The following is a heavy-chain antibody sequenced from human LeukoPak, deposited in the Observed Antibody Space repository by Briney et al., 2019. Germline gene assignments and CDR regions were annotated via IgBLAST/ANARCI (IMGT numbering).Heavy chain of an antibody. CDR3: AREGIAVAGSNLFDY. J-gene: IGHJ4*02. D-gene: IGHD6-19*01. V-gene: IGHV3-48*03. CDR2: ISSSGSTI. CDR1: GFTFSSYE. Sequence: GGSLRLSCAASGFTFSSYEMNWVRQAPGKGLEWVSYISSSGSTIYYADSVKGRFTISRDNAKNSLHLQMNSLRAEDTAVYYCAREGIAVAGSNLFDYWGQGTLVTVSS.